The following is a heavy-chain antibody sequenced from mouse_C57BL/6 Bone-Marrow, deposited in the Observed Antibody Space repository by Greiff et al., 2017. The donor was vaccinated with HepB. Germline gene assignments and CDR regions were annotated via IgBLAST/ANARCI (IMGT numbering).Heavy chain of an antibody. Sequence: QVQLQQPGAELVKPGASVKLSCKASGYTFTSYWMQWVKQRPGQGLEWIGEIDPSDSYTNYNQKFKGKATLTVDTSSSTADMQLSSLTSEDSAVYYCARVYYGLFAYWGQGTLVTVSA. CDR1: GYTFTSYW. CDR3: ARVYYGLFAY. CDR2: IDPSDSYT. J-gene: IGHJ3*01. D-gene: IGHD1-1*01. V-gene: IGHV1-50*01.